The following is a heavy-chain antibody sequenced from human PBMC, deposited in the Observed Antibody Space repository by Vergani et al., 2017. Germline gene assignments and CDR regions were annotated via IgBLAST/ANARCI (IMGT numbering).Heavy chain of an antibody. J-gene: IGHJ4*02. D-gene: IGHD3-9*01. V-gene: IGHV1-69*01. Sequence: QVQLVQSRAEVKKPGSSVKVSCKASGGTFSSYAISWVRQAPGQGLEWMGGIIPIFGTANYAQKFQGRVPITADESTSTAYMELSSLRSEDTAVYYCARGPPHYDILTGYYLYYFDYWGQGTLVTVSS. CDR1: GGTFSSYA. CDR2: IIPIFGTA. CDR3: ARGPPHYDILTGYYLYYFDY.